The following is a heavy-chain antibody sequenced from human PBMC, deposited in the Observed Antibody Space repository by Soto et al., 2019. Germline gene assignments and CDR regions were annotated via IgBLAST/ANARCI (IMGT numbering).Heavy chain of an antibody. V-gene: IGHV3-73*02. Sequence: EVQLVESGGGLVQPGGSLKLSCAASGFTFSGSAMHWVRQASGKGLEWVGRIRSKANSYAPAYAASVKGRYTISRDDSKNTAYLQMNSLKTEDTAVYYCTSWGDYQSSELGDYWGQGTLVTVSS. CDR1: GFTFSGSA. CDR3: TSWGDYQSSELGDY. CDR2: IRSKANSYAP. J-gene: IGHJ4*02. D-gene: IGHD3-16*01.